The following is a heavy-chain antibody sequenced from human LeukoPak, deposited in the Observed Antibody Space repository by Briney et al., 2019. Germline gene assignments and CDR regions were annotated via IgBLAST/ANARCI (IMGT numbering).Heavy chain of an antibody. CDR2: ISNDGSSQ. V-gene: IGHV3-30*18. Sequence: PGRSLRLSCAASGFTFSSYGMHWVRQAPGMGLEWVAAISNDGSSQYYEDSVKGRFTISRDNPRNTLYLQMNSLRAEDTAVYYCAKIQYSRSSGYFDYWGQGTLVTVSS. J-gene: IGHJ4*02. D-gene: IGHD6-6*01. CDR3: AKIQYSRSSGYFDY. CDR1: GFTFSSYG.